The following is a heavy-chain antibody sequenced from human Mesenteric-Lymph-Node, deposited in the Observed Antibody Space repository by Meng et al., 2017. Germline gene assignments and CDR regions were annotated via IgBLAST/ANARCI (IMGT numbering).Heavy chain of an antibody. J-gene: IGHJ4*02. V-gene: IGHV3-30*04. CDR2: ISYDGSNK. CDR3: ARGAYYDSSGYQGHLLGY. CDR1: GFTFSGYS. Sequence: GESLKISCAASGFTFSGYSMHWVRQAPGKGLEWVAVISYDGSNKYYADSVKGRFTISRDNSKNTLYLQMNSLRAEDTAVYYCARGAYYDSSGYQGHLLGYWGQGTLVTVSS. D-gene: IGHD3-22*01.